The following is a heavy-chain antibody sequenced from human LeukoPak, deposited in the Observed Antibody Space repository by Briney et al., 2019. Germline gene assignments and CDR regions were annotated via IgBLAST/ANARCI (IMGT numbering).Heavy chain of an antibody. CDR3: ARDTSDALDI. V-gene: IGHV3-30*04. CDR2: ISHDGNNK. J-gene: IGHJ3*02. CDR1: GFTFSTYA. Sequence: GGSLRLSCAASGFTFSTYALHWVRQAPGKGLEWVAVISHDGNNKYHADSVKGRFTIPRDNSKSTLYLQMNSLRAEDTAVYYCARDTSDALDIWGQGTMVTVSS. D-gene: IGHD3-16*01.